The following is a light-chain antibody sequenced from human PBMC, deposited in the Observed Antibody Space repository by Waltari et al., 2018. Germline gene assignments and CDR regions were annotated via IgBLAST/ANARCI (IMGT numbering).Light chain of an antibody. CDR2: DVS. V-gene: IGLV2-11*01. Sequence: QSALTHPPSVSGSRGQSVSLPCSCTSRHVGGDNHVSWYQQHPGQAPKFMIYDVSKRPSGVPDRFSGSKSGDTASLTISGLQAEDEADYYCCSYAGSDTWVFGGGTKLTVL. CDR3: CSYAGSDTWV. CDR1: SRHVGGDNH. J-gene: IGLJ3*02.